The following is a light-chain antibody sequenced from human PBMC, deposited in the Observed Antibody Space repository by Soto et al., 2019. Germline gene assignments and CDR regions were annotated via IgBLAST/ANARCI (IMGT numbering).Light chain of an antibody. CDR2: GAS. J-gene: IGKJ3*01. V-gene: IGKV3-20*01. CDR3: QQHGSSPLT. Sequence: EVVLTQSPGTLSLSPGERATLSCRASQSVTSSYLAWDQQKPGQAPRLLIYGASTRATGIPDRFSASGSGTDFTLTISRLEPEDVAVYYCQQHGSSPLTFGPGTKVDIK. CDR1: QSVTSSY.